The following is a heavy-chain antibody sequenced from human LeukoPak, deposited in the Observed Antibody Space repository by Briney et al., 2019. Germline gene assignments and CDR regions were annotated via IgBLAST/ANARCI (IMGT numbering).Heavy chain of an antibody. D-gene: IGHD5-12*01. J-gene: IGHJ4*02. CDR1: GFTFNNYA. Sequence: GGSLRLSCAASGFTFNNYAMSWVRQSPGEGLEWVSTIIGSVVSTFYADSVKGRFTISRDTFKNTPYLQMNSLRAEDTAVYYCAKGAYDYVEVGYFDYWGQGTLVTVSS. V-gene: IGHV3-23*01. CDR3: AKGAYDYVEVGYFDY. CDR2: IIGSVVST.